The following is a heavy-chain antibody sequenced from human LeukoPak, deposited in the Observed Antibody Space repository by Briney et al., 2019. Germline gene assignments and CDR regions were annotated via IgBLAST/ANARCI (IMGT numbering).Heavy chain of an antibody. D-gene: IGHD2-8*01. V-gene: IGHV3-23*01. J-gene: IGHJ4*02. Sequence: GGSLRLSCAASRLIFSIYAMRWARQAPGGGLECGLPISSSGGSTYYEDSEKGWFTFCRDNSKNTVYLQMNSLRTEDTSVYYCAKDRSCINDVCGGNFDYWGQGTLVTVSS. CDR3: AKDRSCINDVCGGNFDY. CDR1: RLIFSIYA. CDR2: ISSSGGST.